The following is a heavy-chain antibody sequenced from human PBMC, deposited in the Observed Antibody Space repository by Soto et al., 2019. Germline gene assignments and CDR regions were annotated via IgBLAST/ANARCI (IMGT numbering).Heavy chain of an antibody. Sequence: QVQLVQSGAEVKKPGASVKVSCKASGNTFTSYDINWVRQATGQGLEYLGWMNPNSGNTAYVQKFQGRVTMTWDTSITTVYMELSGLRSEDTAVYFCARGVKYGAYSRWFDPWWQGTLVTVSS. CDR1: GNTFTSYD. CDR2: MNPNSGNT. D-gene: IGHD4-17*01. V-gene: IGHV1-8*01. CDR3: ARGVKYGAYSRWFDP. J-gene: IGHJ5*02.